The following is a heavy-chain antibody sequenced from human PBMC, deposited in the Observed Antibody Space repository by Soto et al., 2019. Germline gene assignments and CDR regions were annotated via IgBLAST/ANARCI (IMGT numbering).Heavy chain of an antibody. CDR2: FSGTGGYT. V-gene: IGHV3-23*01. Sequence: PWGSLSLSCASPGFTLISYAMSWVRQAPGKGLEWVSTFSGTGGYTYYTDSVKGRFAVSRDDSTNTLSLQMNSLRGEDTAVYYCVKDLVRSYYGAINYGLDVWGQGTTVTVSS. D-gene: IGHD1-26*01. CDR1: GFTLISYA. CDR3: VKDLVRSYYGAINYGLDV. J-gene: IGHJ6*02.